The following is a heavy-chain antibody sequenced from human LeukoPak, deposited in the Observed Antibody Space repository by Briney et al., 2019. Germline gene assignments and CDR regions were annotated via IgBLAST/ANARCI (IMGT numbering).Heavy chain of an antibody. CDR1: GFTFSSYG. CDR3: ARDLMTTVTYYFDY. CDR2: IWYDGSNK. J-gene: IGHJ4*02. D-gene: IGHD4-17*01. Sequence: GGSLRLSCAASGFTFSSYGMHWVRQAPGNGLEWVAVIWYDGSNKYYADSVKGRFTISRDNSKNTLYLQMNSLRAEDTAVYYCARDLMTTVTYYFDYWGQGTLVTVSS. V-gene: IGHV3-33*01.